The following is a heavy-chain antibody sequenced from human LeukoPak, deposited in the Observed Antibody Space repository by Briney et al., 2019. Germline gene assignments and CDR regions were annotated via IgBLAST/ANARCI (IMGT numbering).Heavy chain of an antibody. V-gene: IGHV3-53*01. CDR1: GFTVSNNY. Sequence: PGGSLRLSCAVSGFTVSNNYVSWVRQAPGKGLEWVSLIYSDGRTQYADSVKGRFTISRDNSKNTLYLQMNSLRAEDTAVFYCARLSGDDWYFTLWGRGTLVTVSS. CDR3: ARLSGDDWYFTL. CDR2: IYSDGRT. J-gene: IGHJ2*01. D-gene: IGHD7-27*01.